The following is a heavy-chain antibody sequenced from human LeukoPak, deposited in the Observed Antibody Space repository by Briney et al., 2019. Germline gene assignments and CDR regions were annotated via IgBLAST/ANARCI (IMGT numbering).Heavy chain of an antibody. CDR2: ISRSGSTI. V-gene: IGHV3-48*03. CDR3: ARVSTGSEYFDY. J-gene: IGHJ4*02. Sequence: GGSPRLSCAASGFTFSSYEMNCVRQAPGKGLEWVSYISRSGSTIFSADSVKGRFTTSRDNAKNSLFLQMNSLRAEDTAVYYCARVSTGSEYFDYWGQGTLVTVSS. CDR1: GFTFSSYE.